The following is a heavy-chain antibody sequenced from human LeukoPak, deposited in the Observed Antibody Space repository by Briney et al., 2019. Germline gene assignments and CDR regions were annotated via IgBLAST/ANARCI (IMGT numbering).Heavy chain of an antibody. D-gene: IGHD4-11*01. CDR3: AREDYSGGNNWFDF. CDR1: GGSINNYY. Sequence: SETLSLTCTVSGGSINNYYWTWIRQPPGKGLEWIGSIFYSGRTNYNPSLRSRVFISVDTSNNQFSLKLSSVTAAATAVYYCAREDYSGGNNWFDFWGQGTLVTVSS. CDR2: IFYSGRT. V-gene: IGHV4-59*01. J-gene: IGHJ5*01.